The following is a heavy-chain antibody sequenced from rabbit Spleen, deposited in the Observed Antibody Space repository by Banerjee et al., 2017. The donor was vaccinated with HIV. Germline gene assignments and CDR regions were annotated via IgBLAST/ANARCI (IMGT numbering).Heavy chain of an antibody. CDR3: ARDLVAVIGWNFNL. J-gene: IGHJ4*01. D-gene: IGHD1-1*01. CDR2: IAGSSSGFT. CDR1: GFSFSSSYY. V-gene: IGHV1S40*01. Sequence: QSLEESGGDLVKPGASLTLTCTASGFSFSSSYYMCWVRQAPGKGLEWISCIAGSSSGFTYSATWAKGRFIMSRTSSTKVTLQMTSLTAADTATYFCARDLVAVIGWNFNLWGPGTLVT.